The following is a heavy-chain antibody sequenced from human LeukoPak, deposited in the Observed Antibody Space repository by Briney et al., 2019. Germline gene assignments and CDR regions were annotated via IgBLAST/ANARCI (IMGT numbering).Heavy chain of an antibody. J-gene: IGHJ5*02. D-gene: IGHD2-2*01. CDR3: ARGKGGYCSSTSCRKGNWFDP. Sequence: SETLSLTCTVSGGSISSGGYYWSWIRQHPGKGLEWIGYIYYSGSTYYNPSLKSRVTISVDTSKNQFSPKLSSVTAADTAVYYCARGKGGYCSSTSCRKGNWFDPWGQGTLVTVSS. CDR1: GGSISSGGYY. CDR2: IYYSGST. V-gene: IGHV4-31*03.